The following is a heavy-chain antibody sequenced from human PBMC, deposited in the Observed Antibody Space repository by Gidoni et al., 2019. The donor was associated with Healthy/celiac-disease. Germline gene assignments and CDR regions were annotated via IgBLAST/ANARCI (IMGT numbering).Heavy chain of an antibody. Sequence: QVQLVQSGAEVKQPGASVNVSCKASGYTFTSYYMHWVRQDPGQGLEWMGIINPSGGSTSYAQKFQGRVTMTRDTSTSTVYMELSSLRSEDTAVYYCARAGMTTVTTLSFDYWGQGTLVTVSS. CDR2: INPSGGST. CDR1: GYTFTSYY. CDR3: ARAGMTTVTTLSFDY. J-gene: IGHJ4*02. D-gene: IGHD4-17*01. V-gene: IGHV1-46*01.